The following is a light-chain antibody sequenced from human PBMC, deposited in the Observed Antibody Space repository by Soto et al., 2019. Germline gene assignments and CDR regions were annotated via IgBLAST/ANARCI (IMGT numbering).Light chain of an antibody. Sequence: DIQMTQSPSSLSASVGDRVSVTCRASQSISTFLNWYQQRPGGAPKLLIYAASSLQSGVPSRFSGSGSGADFTLTIGSLQPEDFATYYCQQCYTTPRTFGQGTKVEVK. CDR2: AAS. V-gene: IGKV1-39*01. CDR3: QQCYTTPRT. CDR1: QSISTF. J-gene: IGKJ1*01.